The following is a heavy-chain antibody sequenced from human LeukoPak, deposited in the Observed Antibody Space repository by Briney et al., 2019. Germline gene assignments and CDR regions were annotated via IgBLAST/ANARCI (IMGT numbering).Heavy chain of an antibody. CDR3: ARESTSWYFDL. D-gene: IGHD2-2*01. V-gene: IGHV3-53*01. J-gene: IGHJ2*01. CDR1: EFTVSSNY. Sequence: GGSLRLSCAASEFTVSSNYMSWVRQAPGKGLEWVSIIYSGGSTYYADSVKGRFTISRDNSKNTLYLQMNSLRAEDTAVYYCARESTSWYFDLWGRGTLVTVSS. CDR2: IYSGGST.